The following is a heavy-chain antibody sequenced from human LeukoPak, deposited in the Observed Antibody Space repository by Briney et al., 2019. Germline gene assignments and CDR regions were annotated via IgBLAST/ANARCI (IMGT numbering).Heavy chain of an antibody. D-gene: IGHD1-26*01. CDR3: ARLQGYSGSYYSDY. J-gene: IGHJ4*02. CDR2: ISSTSSTM. Sequence: GGSLRLSCAVSGFIFSNYNMNWVRQAPGKGLEWVSYISSTSSTMYYGDSVKGRFTISRDNAKNSLYLQMNSLRAEDTAVYYCARLQGYSGSYYSDYWGQGTLVTVSS. CDR1: GFIFSNYN. V-gene: IGHV3-48*01.